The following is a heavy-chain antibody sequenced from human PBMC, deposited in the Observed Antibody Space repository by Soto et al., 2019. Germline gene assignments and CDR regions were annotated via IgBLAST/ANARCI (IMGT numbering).Heavy chain of an antibody. Sequence: SGPTLVNPTQTLTLTCTFSGFSLSTSGVGVGWIRQPPGKALEWLALIYWDDDKRYSPSLKSRLTITKDTSKNQVVLTMTNMDPVDTATYYCAQTVLGYCSGGSCYHHNFDYWGQGTLVTVSS. CDR3: AQTVLGYCSGGSCYHHNFDY. J-gene: IGHJ4*02. CDR2: IYWDDDK. D-gene: IGHD2-15*01. CDR1: GFSLSTSGVG. V-gene: IGHV2-5*02.